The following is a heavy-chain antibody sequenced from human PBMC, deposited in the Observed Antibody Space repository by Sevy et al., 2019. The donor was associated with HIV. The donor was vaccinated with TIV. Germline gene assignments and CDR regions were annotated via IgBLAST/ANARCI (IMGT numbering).Heavy chain of an antibody. J-gene: IGHJ3*02. V-gene: IGHV3-48*02. Sequence: GGSLRLSCAASGFTFSSYSMNWVRQAPGKGLEWVSYISSSSSTIYYADSVKGRLTISRDNAKNSLYLQMNSLRDEDTAVYYCARDLGRYFDLLFQGSDAFDIWGQGTMVTVSS. CDR3: ARDLGRYFDLLFQGSDAFDI. CDR1: GFTFSSYS. CDR2: ISSSSSTI. D-gene: IGHD3-9*01.